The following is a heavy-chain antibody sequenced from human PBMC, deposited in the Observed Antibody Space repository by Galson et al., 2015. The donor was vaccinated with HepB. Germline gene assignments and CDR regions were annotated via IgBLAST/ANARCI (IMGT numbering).Heavy chain of an antibody. CDR3: ARARGWRGHPYYYGMDV. Sequence: ETLSLTCTVAGASISSYYWSWIRQPPGRGVEWIGYIYYSGSTNYNPSLKSRVTISGDTSKNQFSMKLSSVTAADTAVYYCARARGWRGHPYYYGMDVWGQGTTVTVSS. D-gene: IGHD3-3*01. CDR2: IYYSGST. V-gene: IGHV4-59*01. CDR1: GASISSYY. J-gene: IGHJ6*02.